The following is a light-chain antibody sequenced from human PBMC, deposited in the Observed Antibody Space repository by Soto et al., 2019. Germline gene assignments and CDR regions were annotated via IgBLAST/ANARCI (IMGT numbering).Light chain of an antibody. V-gene: IGKV3-15*01. CDR2: GAS. Sequence: EIVMTQSPATLSVSPGERATLSCRASQSVSSNLAWYQQKPGQAPRLLIYGASTRATGIPARISGSGSGTEFTLTISSLQSEDFAVYYCQQYNDWPLSIGGGTKVEIK. CDR1: QSVSSN. J-gene: IGKJ4*01. CDR3: QQYNDWPLS.